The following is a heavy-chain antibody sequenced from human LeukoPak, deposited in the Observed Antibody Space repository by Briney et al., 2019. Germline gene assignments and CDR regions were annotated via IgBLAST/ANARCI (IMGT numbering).Heavy chain of an antibody. V-gene: IGHV4-61*05. CDR1: GGSISGSSYY. CDR2: IYYSGST. J-gene: IGHJ6*02. D-gene: IGHD2-21*02. CDR3: ARGGELVTPYCGGDCYPYYYYGMDV. Sequence: SETLSLTCSVSGGSISGSSYYWGWIRQPPGKVLEGIGYIYYSGSTNYNPSLKSRVTISVDTSKNQFSLKMSSLTAADTAVYYCARGGELVTPYCGGDCYPYYYYGMDVWGQGTTVTVSS.